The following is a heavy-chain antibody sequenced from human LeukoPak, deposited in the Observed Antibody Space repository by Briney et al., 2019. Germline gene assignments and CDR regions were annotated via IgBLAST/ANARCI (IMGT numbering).Heavy chain of an antibody. D-gene: IGHD4-17*01. V-gene: IGHV3-48*01. Sequence: GGSLRLSCAASGFSFSDYGMNWVRRAPGKGLEWLSHINSNGAVISYADSVKGRFTISRDTAKSSLYLQMNILKIEDTAIYFCARDPDGDYDFDYWGQGTLVTVSS. J-gene: IGHJ4*02. CDR1: GFSFSDYG. CDR3: ARDPDGDYDFDY. CDR2: INSNGAVI.